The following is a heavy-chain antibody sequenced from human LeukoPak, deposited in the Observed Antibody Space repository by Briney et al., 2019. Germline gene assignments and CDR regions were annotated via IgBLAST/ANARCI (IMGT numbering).Heavy chain of an antibody. CDR1: GGSLSGYY. Sequence: MTSETLSLTCSVYGGSLSGYYWSWIRQTPGKGLELIGEINHSGSTTYYPSFKNRVTISVDTSKNQFSLKLSSVTAADRALYYCARQTTSGYLDYWGQGTLVTVS. CDR3: ARQTTSGYLDY. D-gene: IGHD3-22*01. J-gene: IGHJ4*02. V-gene: IGHV4-34*01. CDR2: INHSGST.